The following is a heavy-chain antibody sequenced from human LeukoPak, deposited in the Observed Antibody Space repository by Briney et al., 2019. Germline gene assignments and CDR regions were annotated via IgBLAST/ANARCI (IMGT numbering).Heavy chain of an antibody. CDR3: ASYYYDSSAYYEPFDY. CDR2: IYYSGGT. J-gene: IGHJ4*02. V-gene: IGHV4-39*01. D-gene: IGHD3-22*01. Sequence: SQTLSLTCTVSGGSISSGGYYWGWIRQPPGKGLEWIGSIYYSGGTYYNPSLKSRVTISVDTSKNQFSLKLSSVTAADTAVYYSASYYYDSSAYYEPFDYWGQGTLVTVSS. CDR1: GGSISSGGYY.